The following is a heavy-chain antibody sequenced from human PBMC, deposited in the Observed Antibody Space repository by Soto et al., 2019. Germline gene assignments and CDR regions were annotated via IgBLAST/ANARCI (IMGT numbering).Heavy chain of an antibody. CDR3: ARGNYNWVFDY. V-gene: IGHV3-7*01. J-gene: IGHJ4*02. Sequence: GGSLRLSCAASGFTFSSYWMNWVRQAPGKGLEWVANIKQDGSEKYYVDSVKGRFTISRDNAKNSLYLQMNSLRAEDTAVYYCARGNYNWVFDYWGQGTLVTVSS. D-gene: IGHD1-1*01. CDR2: IKQDGSEK. CDR1: GFTFSSYW.